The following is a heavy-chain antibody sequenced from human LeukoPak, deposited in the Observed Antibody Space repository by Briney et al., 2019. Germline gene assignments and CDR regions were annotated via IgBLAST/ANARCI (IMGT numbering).Heavy chain of an antibody. J-gene: IGHJ4*02. D-gene: IGHD4-17*01. CDR1: GFTVSSKY. V-gene: IGHV3-53*01. Sequence: PGGSLRLSCAASGFTVSSKYMSWVRQAPGKGLEWVSVIYSGGSTDYADSVKGRFTISRDNSENTLHLQMNSLSAEDTAVYYCARIPKTTYFDYWGQGTLVTVSS. CDR3: ARIPKTTYFDY. CDR2: IYSGGST.